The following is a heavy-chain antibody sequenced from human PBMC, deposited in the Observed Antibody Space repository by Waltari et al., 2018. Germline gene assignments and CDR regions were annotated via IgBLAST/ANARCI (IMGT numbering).Heavy chain of an antibody. Sequence: QVQLVQSGAEVKKPGSSVKVSCKASGGTFSSYAFSWVRQAPGQGLEWMGGIIPIFGTANYAQKFQGRVTITTDESTSTAYMELSSLRSEDTAVYYCATQYYYDSSGSAAFDIWGQGTMVTVSS. D-gene: IGHD3-22*01. J-gene: IGHJ3*02. V-gene: IGHV1-69*05. CDR3: ATQYYYDSSGSAAFDI. CDR2: IIPIFGTA. CDR1: GGTFSSYA.